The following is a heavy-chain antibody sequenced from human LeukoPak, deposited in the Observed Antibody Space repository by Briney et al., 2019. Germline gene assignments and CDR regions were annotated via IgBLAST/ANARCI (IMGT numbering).Heavy chain of an antibody. Sequence: PGGSLRLSCAASGFTFSGYSMNWVRQAPGKGLEWVSYISSSSSTIYYADSVKGRFTISRDNAKNSLYLQMNSLGAEDTAVYYCARVRRGVGVYGGYVGDDYWGQGTLVTVSS. D-gene: IGHD5-12*01. V-gene: IGHV3-48*04. CDR2: ISSSSSTI. J-gene: IGHJ4*02. CDR1: GFTFSGYS. CDR3: ARVRRGVGVYGGYVGDDY.